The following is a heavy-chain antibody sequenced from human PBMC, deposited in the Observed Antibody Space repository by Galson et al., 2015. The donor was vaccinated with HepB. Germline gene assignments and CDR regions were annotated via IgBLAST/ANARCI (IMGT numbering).Heavy chain of an antibody. Sequence: SLRLSCAASGFTFSSYGMHWVRQAPGKGLEWVAVIWYDGSNKYYADSVKGRFTISRDNSKNTLYLQMNSLRAEDTAVYYCARGDIVVVVAVFRRDYGMDVWGQGTTVTVSS. CDR2: IWYDGSNK. CDR3: ARGDIVVVVAVFRRDYGMDV. D-gene: IGHD2-15*01. CDR1: GFTFSSYG. V-gene: IGHV3-33*01. J-gene: IGHJ6*02.